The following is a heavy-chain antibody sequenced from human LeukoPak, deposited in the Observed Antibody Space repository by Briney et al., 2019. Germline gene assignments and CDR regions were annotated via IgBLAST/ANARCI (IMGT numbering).Heavy chain of an antibody. D-gene: IGHD3-22*01. CDR2: TSYDGSNI. CDR3: ARFAAYDRSGFDY. CDR1: GFTFSAYP. V-gene: IGHV3-30*07. Sequence: GGSLRLSCAASGFTFSAYPMHWVRQAPGKGLEWVAVTSYDGSNIFYADSVRGRFTISRDNAKNSLYLQMNSLRAEDTAVYYCARFAAYDRSGFDYWGQGTLVTVSS. J-gene: IGHJ4*02.